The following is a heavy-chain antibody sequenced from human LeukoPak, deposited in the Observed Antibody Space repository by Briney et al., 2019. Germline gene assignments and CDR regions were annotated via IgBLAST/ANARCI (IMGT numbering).Heavy chain of an antibody. J-gene: IGHJ4*02. D-gene: IGHD3-10*01. CDR1: GGSISRYY. Sequence: SETLSLTCTVSGGSISRYYGSWIRQPPGKGLEWIGYISYSGSTNYNPSLKSRVTISVDTSKNQFSLKLTSVTAADTAVYYCARVGRGVNLLDYWGQGTLVTVSS. V-gene: IGHV4-59*01. CDR3: ARVGRGVNLLDY. CDR2: ISYSGST.